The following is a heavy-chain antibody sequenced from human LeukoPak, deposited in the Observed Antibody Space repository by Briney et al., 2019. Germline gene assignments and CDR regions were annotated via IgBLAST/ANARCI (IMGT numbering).Heavy chain of an antibody. CDR1: GFTFSSYA. CDR3: AKDYGTRGTGGAYLDA. Sequence: GGSLRLSCAASGFTFSSYAMSWVRQAPGKGLEWVSAISGSGGSTYYADSVKGRFTISRDNSKNTLYLQMNSLRAEDTAIYYCAKDYGTRGTGGAYLDAWGQGTLVTVSS. D-gene: IGHD1-1*01. J-gene: IGHJ5*02. CDR2: ISGSGGST. V-gene: IGHV3-23*01.